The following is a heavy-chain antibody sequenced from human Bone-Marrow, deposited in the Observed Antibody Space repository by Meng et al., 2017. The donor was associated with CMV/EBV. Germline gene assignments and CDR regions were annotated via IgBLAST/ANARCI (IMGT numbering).Heavy chain of an antibody. Sequence: SLKISCAASGFTFDDYAMHWVRQAPGKGLEWVSGISWNSGSIGYADSVKGRFTISRDNAKNSLYLQMNSLRAEDMALYYCAKDMSRVVVPAAIDYWGQGTRVTVSS. CDR3: AKDMSRVVVPAAIDY. V-gene: IGHV3-9*03. CDR1: GFTFDDYA. D-gene: IGHD2-2*01. J-gene: IGHJ4*02. CDR2: ISWNSGSI.